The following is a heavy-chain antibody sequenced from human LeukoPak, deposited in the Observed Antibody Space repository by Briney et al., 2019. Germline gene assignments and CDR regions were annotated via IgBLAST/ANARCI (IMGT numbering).Heavy chain of an antibody. J-gene: IGHJ4*02. CDR3: ARGRYYYDSSSYYVADY. V-gene: IGHV3-7*01. CDR2: IKLDGSEK. CDR1: GFTFSSYW. D-gene: IGHD3-22*01. Sequence: GGSLRLSCAASGFTFSSYWMSWVRQAPGKGLEWVANIKLDGSEKYYVDSMKGRFTISRDNAKNSLYLQMNSLRAEDTAVYYCARGRYYYDSSSYYVADYWGQGTLVTVSS.